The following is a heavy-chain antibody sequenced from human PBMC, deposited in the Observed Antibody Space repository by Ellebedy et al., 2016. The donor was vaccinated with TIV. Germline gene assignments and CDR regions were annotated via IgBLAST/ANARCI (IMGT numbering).Heavy chain of an antibody. Sequence: GGSLRLXXAASGFTFSSYSMNWVRQAPGKGLEWVSSISSSSSYIYYADSVKGRFTISRDNAKNSLYLQMNSLRAEDTAVYYCARVGVYYDSSGLIDYWGQGTLVTVSS. CDR2: ISSSSSYI. CDR1: GFTFSSYS. D-gene: IGHD3-22*01. J-gene: IGHJ4*02. V-gene: IGHV3-21*01. CDR3: ARVGVYYDSSGLIDY.